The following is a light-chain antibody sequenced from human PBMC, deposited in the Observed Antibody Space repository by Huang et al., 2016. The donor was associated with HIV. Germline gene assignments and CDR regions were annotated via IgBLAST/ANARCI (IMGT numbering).Light chain of an antibody. CDR3: QQTYSAPPYT. CDR2: AAS. V-gene: IGKV1-39*01. Sequence: DIQMTQSPSSLSASVGDRVTITCRASQNIGTYLNWYQQKPGKAHSLLIYAASSLQSGVPSRFGGGGSGAEFTLTISSLQPEDFATYYCQQTYSAPPYTFAQGTKLEIK. J-gene: IGKJ2*01. CDR1: QNIGTY.